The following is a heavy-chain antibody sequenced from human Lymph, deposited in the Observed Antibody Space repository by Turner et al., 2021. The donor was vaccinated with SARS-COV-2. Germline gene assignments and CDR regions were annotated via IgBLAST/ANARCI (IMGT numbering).Heavy chain of an antibody. D-gene: IGHD4-17*01. CDR1: GFTFSTYS. V-gene: IGHV3-21*01. CDR3: ARDIPTTADYFDY. CDR2: ISSSSSYI. Sequence: EVQLVESGGGLVKPGRSLRLSCAASGFTFSTYSMNWVRQAPGKGLEWISSISSSSSYIYYADSVKGRFTISRDDAKNSLYLQMNSLRAEDTAVYYCARDIPTTADYFDYWGQGTLVTVSS. J-gene: IGHJ4*02.